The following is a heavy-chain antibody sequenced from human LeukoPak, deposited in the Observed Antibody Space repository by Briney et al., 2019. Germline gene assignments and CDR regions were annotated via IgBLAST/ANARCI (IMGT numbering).Heavy chain of an antibody. J-gene: IGHJ4*02. CDR3: ATWYHIDY. CDR2: IYRAGNT. Sequence: GGSLRLPSAASGFTVSGDNISSVREAPGKGLEWGSVIYRAGNTQYTDSVKGRFTTSTDNSKHQLYLKMNGLRGEDTAVYYCATWYHIDYWGQGTLVTVSS. V-gene: IGHV3-53*01. CDR1: GFTVSGDN. D-gene: IGHD2-15*01.